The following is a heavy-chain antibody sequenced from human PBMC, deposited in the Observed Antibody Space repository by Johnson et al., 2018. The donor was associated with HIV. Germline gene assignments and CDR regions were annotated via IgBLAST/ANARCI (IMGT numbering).Heavy chain of an antibody. CDR1: GFTFSSYA. Sequence: QVQLVESGGGVVQPGRSLRLSCAASGFTFSSYAMHWVRQAPGKGLEWVAVISYDGSNKYYADSVKGRFTISRDNSKNTLYLQMNSLRAEDTAVYYCARCDSSSSFYDIWGQGTMVTVSS. V-gene: IGHV3-30*04. CDR3: ARCDSSSSFYDI. J-gene: IGHJ3*02. CDR2: ISYDGSNK. D-gene: IGHD6-6*01.